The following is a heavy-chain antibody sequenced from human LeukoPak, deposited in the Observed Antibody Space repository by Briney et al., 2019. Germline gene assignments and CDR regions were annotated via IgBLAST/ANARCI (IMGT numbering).Heavy chain of an antibody. CDR3: ARDPYSGSYGDSYYYYMDV. Sequence: GGSLRLSCAASGFTFSSYGMHWVRQAPGKGLEWVAFIRYDGSNKYYADSVKGRFTISRDNSKNTLYLQMNSLRAEDTAIYYCARDPYSGSYGDSYYYYMDVWGKGTTVTISS. V-gene: IGHV3-30*02. CDR2: IRYDGSNK. CDR1: GFTFSSYG. D-gene: IGHD1-26*01. J-gene: IGHJ6*03.